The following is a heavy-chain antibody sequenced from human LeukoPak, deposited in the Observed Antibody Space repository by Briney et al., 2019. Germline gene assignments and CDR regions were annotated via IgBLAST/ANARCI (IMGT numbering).Heavy chain of an antibody. CDR2: ITSSSSTI. CDR1: GFTFSSYS. V-gene: IGHV3-48*02. CDR3: ARAGYGNYFD. J-gene: IGHJ4*02. D-gene: IGHD4-11*01. Sequence: QPGGSLRPSCAASGFTFSSYSMNWVRQAPGKGLEWVSYITSSSSTIYYADSVKGRFAISRDNAKNSLYLLMNSLRDEDTAVYYCARAGYGNYFDWGQGTLVTVSS.